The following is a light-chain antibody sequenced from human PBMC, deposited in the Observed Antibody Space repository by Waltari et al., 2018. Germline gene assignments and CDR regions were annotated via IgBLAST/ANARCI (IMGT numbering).Light chain of an antibody. J-gene: IGKJ4*01. CDR3: QQYDSYPLT. CDR2: MTS. CDR1: QIISSW. Sequence: DIQMTQSPSTLSASVGNRVTITCRASQIISSWLAWYQQKPGQAPKFLIYMTSTLQSGVPSMFSGRGSGTEFSLSISSLQPDDFATYYCQQYDSYPLTFGGGTKVEIK. V-gene: IGKV1-5*03.